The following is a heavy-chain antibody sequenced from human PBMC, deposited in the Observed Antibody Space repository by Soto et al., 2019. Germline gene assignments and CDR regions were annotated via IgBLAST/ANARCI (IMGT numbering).Heavy chain of an antibody. D-gene: IGHD2-8*01. Sequence: ASVKVSCKASGYSFTDYHIHWVRQAPGQGLEWLGRINPKSGGTSTAQKFQGWVTMTTDTSISTASMELTRLTSDDTAIYYCARGDSTDCSNGVCSFFYDHDMDVWGQGSTVTVSS. CDR1: GYSFTDYH. CDR2: INPKSGGT. CDR3: ARGDSTDCSNGVCSFFYDHDMDV. J-gene: IGHJ6*02. V-gene: IGHV1-2*04.